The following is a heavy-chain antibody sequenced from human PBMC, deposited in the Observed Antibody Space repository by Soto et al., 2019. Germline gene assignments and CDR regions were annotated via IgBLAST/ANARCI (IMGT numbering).Heavy chain of an antibody. Sequence: GGSLRLSCAASGFTFSNYAMSWVRQTPGKGLEWVSAISGSSSTTYYRDSVKDWFTVSRDNSRDTVYLHMNSLRTEDTAMYYCTKEVKTAAAWGRGTLVTVSS. V-gene: IGHV3-23*01. CDR1: GFTFSNYA. CDR3: TKEVKTAAA. J-gene: IGHJ1*01. D-gene: IGHD6-13*01. CDR2: ISGSSSTT.